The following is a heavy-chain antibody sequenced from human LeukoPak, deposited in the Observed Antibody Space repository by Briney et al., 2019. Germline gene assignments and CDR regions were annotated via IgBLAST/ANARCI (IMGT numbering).Heavy chain of an antibody. J-gene: IGHJ4*02. CDR2: ISGYNGNT. CDR3: ARAGDRLYSDF. Sequence: ASVKVSCKTSGYTFTNSGINRVRQAPGQGLEWMGWISGYNGNTNYAQKLQGRVTMTTDTSTDTAYMELRSLRSDDTAVYYCARAGDRLYSDFWGQGTLVTVSS. V-gene: IGHV1-18*01. D-gene: IGHD3-10*02. CDR1: GYTFTNSG.